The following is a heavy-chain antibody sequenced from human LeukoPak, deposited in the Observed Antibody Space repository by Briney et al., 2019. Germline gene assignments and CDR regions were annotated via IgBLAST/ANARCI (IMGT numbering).Heavy chain of an antibody. Sequence: GGSLRLSCAASGSTFSSYAMSWVRQAPGKGLEWVSAISGSGGSTYYADSVKGRFTISRDNSKNTLYLQMNSLRAEDTAVYYCANGPGGSSWWDYWGQGTLVTVSS. CDR3: ANGPGGSSWWDY. CDR1: GSTFSSYA. CDR2: ISGSGGST. D-gene: IGHD6-13*01. V-gene: IGHV3-23*01. J-gene: IGHJ4*02.